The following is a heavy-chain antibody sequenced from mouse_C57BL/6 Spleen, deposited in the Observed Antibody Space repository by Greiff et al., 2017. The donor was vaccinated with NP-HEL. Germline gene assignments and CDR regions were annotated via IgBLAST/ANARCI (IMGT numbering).Heavy chain of an antibody. V-gene: IGHV14-4*01. J-gene: IGHJ3*01. CDR1: GFNIKDDY. D-gene: IGHD1-1*01. CDR3: TFYYYGSSYFAY. Sequence: VQLQQSGAELVRPGASVKLSCTASGFNIKDDYMHWVKQRPEQGLEWIGWIDPENGDTEYASKVQGKATITADTSSNTAYLQLSSLTSEDTAVYYCTFYYYGSSYFAYWGQGTLVTVSA. CDR2: IDPENGDT.